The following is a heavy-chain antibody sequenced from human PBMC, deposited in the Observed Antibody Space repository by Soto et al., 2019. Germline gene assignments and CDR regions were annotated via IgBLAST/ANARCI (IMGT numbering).Heavy chain of an antibody. D-gene: IGHD2-8*02. CDR2: VFQGANT. CDR3: ATALGPTTGIDY. CDR1: GASVTSGSYY. J-gene: IGHJ4*02. Sequence: SETLSLTCSVYGASVTSGSYYWSWIRQSPGKGLECIGYVFQGANTNYNPSLKGRVTISVDTSRNQFSLDLTSVAAADTAVYYCATALGPTTGIDYWGQGTLVTVSS. V-gene: IGHV4-61*01.